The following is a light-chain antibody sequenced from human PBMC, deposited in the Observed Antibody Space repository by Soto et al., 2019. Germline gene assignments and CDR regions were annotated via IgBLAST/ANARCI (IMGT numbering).Light chain of an antibody. Sequence: EIVLTQSPGTLSLSPGERATLSCRASQSVSSSYLAWYQQKPGQAPRLLIYGASSRATGIPERFSGSGSGTDVTLTISRLEPEDFAAYYCQQYGSSPPKVTFGGGTKVEIK. CDR3: QQYGSSPPKVT. V-gene: IGKV3-20*01. CDR1: QSVSSSY. CDR2: GAS. J-gene: IGKJ4*01.